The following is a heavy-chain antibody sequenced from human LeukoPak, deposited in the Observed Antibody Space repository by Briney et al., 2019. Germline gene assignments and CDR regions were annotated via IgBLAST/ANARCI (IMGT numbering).Heavy chain of an antibody. D-gene: IGHD4-17*01. CDR3: ARDAGLTTVTTAYYYYAMDA. CDR2: LSSTSSTI. V-gene: IGHV3-48*01. J-gene: IGHJ6*02. CDR1: GFTFSSYS. Sequence: PGGSLRLSCAASGFTFSSYSMNWVRQAAGKGLEWISYLSSTSSTIYYADSAKGRFTVSRDNAKNSLYLQMNSLRAEDTAVYYCARDAGLTTVTTAYYYYAMDAWGQGTTVTVSS.